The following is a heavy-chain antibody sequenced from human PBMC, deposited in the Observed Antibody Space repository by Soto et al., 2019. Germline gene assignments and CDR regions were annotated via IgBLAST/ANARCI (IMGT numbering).Heavy chain of an antibody. J-gene: IGHJ4*02. CDR1: GFTFSDHY. CDR3: SRGPRNGDL. D-gene: IGHD3-10*01. CDR2: ISPSGSDT. V-gene: IGHV3-11*05. Sequence: QVQLVESGRDLVKPGGSLRLSCAASGFTFSDHYMTWIRQSPGKGLELVSYISPSGSDTKYADSVKGRFTISRDNGKNSLYLQLNSLTAEDAAVYFCSRGPRNGDLWGQGTLVTVSS.